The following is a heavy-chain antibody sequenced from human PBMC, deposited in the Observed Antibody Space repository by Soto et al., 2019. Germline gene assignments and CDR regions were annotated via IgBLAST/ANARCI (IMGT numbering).Heavy chain of an antibody. V-gene: IGHV1-46*01. D-gene: IGHD1-26*01. Sequence: ASVKVSCKASGYTFTSYYIHWVRQAPGQGLEWMGIFNPTGDTASYAQKLQGRVTMTRDTSTGTAYMELGSLRSEDTAVYYCARGGRIVDRGIGDYYHHAMDVWGQGTTVTVS. CDR2: FNPTGDTA. CDR3: ARGGRIVDRGIGDYYHHAMDV. J-gene: IGHJ6*02. CDR1: GYTFTSYY.